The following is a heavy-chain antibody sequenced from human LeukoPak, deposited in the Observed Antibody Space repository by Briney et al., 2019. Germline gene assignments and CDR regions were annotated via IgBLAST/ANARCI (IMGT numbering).Heavy chain of an antibody. J-gene: IGHJ4*02. Sequence: PSETLSLTCTVSGYSISSGYYWGWIRQPPGKGLEWIGSIYHSGSTYYNPSLKSRVTISVDTSKNQFSLKLSSVTAADTAVYYCAREIVSSRYYFDYWGQGTLVTVSS. CDR1: GYSISSGYY. CDR2: IYHSGST. CDR3: AREIVSSRYYFDY. D-gene: IGHD6-13*01. V-gene: IGHV4-38-2*02.